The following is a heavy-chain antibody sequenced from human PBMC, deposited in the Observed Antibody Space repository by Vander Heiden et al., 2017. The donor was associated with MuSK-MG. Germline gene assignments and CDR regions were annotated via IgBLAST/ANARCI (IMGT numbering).Heavy chain of an antibody. CDR1: GGSISSSSSY. CDR2: IYYSGST. D-gene: IGHD6-19*01. Sequence: QLQLQVSGSGLVMRSETLSLTCSVSGGSISSSSSYWGWIRQPPGKGLEWIGSIYYSGSTYYNPTLESRVTISVDTSKNQFSLKLSSVTAADTAVYYCARNAVIISSGWYYFDYWGQGTLVTVSS. CDR3: ARNAVIISSGWYYFDY. J-gene: IGHJ4*02. V-gene: IGHV4-39*01.